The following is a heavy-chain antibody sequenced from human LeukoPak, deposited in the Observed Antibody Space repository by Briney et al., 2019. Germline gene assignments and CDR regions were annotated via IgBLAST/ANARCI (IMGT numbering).Heavy chain of an antibody. CDR2: IYSSGST. J-gene: IGHJ3*02. CDR1: GDSISSSAYY. V-gene: IGHV4-39*07. CDR3: ARVTSYLAFDI. D-gene: IGHD3-10*01. Sequence: SETLSLTCIVSGDSISSSAYYWGWIRQPPGKGLEWIGQIYSSGSTYYNPSLESRVTISVEKSKNQFSLNLSSVTAADTAVYYCARVTSYLAFDIFGQGTIITVSS.